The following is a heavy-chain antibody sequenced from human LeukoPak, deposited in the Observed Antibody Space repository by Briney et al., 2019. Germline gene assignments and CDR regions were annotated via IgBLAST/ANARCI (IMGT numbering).Heavy chain of an antibody. J-gene: IGHJ1*01. CDR1: GGTFSSYA. D-gene: IGHD3-10*01. V-gene: IGHV1-18*01. CDR3: ASYGSGSYYNFSNEYFQH. Sequence: GASVKVSCKASGGTFSSYAISWVRQAPGQGLEWMGWISAYNGNTNYAQKLQGRVTMTTDTSTSTAYMELRSLRSDDTAVYYCASYGSGSYYNFSNEYFQHWGQGTLVTVSS. CDR2: ISAYNGNT.